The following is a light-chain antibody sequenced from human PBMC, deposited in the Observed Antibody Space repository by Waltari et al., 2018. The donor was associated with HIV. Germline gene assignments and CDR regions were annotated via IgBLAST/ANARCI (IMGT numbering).Light chain of an antibody. CDR1: QDISSY. Sequence: AIRMTQTPSSISASTGDRVTITCRASQDISSYLAWYQQKPGRAPKLLIYGASTLQSGVPSRFSGSGSGTDFTLTISCLQSEDFAIYFCQQYNNYPVGFGQGTKVEIK. CDR2: GAS. V-gene: IGKV1-8*01. J-gene: IGKJ2*03. CDR3: QQYNNYPVG.